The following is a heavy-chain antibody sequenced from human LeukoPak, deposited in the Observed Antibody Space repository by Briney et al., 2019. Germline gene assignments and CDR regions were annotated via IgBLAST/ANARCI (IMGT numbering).Heavy chain of an antibody. CDR2: INHSGST. CDR1: GGSFSGYY. V-gene: IGHV4-34*01. D-gene: IGHD3-10*01. Sequence: PSETLSLTCAVYGGSFSGYYWSWIRQPPGKGLEWIGKINHSGSTNYNPSLKSRVTIPVDTSKNQFSLKLSSVTAAATAVYYCARGRGSAYYYGSGSRYFDYWGQGTLVTVSS. CDR3: ARGRGSAYYYGSGSRYFDY. J-gene: IGHJ4*02.